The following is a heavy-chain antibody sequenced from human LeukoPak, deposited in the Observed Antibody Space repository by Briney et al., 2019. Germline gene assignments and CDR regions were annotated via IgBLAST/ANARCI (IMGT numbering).Heavy chain of an antibody. CDR3: TGGGWSTDAFDI. Sequence: GGSLRLSCAASGFTFSSYAMSWVRQAPGKGLEWVSAIRGSGSNTYHADSVKGRFTISRDDPKNTLYLQMNSLRAEDTAVYYCTGGGWSTDAFDIWGQGTMVTVSS. CDR2: IRGSGSNT. V-gene: IGHV3-23*01. D-gene: IGHD6-19*01. J-gene: IGHJ3*02. CDR1: GFTFSSYA.